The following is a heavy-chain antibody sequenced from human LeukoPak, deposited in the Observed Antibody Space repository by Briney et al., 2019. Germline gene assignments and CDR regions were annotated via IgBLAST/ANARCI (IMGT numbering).Heavy chain of an antibody. CDR3: ARVGQQLALDY. CDR2: IYTSGST. Sequence: KSSETLSLTCTVSGGSISSSSYYWSWIRQPAGKGLEWIGRIYTSGSTNYNPSLKSRVTISVDTSKNQFSLKLSSVTAADTAVYYCARVGQQLALDYWGQGTLVTVSS. V-gene: IGHV4-61*02. CDR1: GGSISSSSYY. D-gene: IGHD6-13*01. J-gene: IGHJ4*02.